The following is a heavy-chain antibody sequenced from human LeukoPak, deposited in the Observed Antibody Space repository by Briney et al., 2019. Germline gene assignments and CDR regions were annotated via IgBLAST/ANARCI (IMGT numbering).Heavy chain of an antibody. CDR2: IDNSGRSI. CDR1: GFTFSSYE. J-gene: IGHJ6*02. V-gene: IGHV3-48*03. Sequence: PGGSLRLSSAASGFTFSSYEMNWVRQAPGKGLEWVSYIDNSGRSIYYADSVMGRFTVSRDNAENSLYLQMNSLRAEDTAVYYCARDPYYYDSSGPPTDGMDVWGQGTTVTVSS. D-gene: IGHD3-22*01. CDR3: ARDPYYYDSSGPPTDGMDV.